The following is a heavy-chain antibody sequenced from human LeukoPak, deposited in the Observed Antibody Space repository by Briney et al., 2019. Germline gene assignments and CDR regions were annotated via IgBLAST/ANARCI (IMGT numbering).Heavy chain of an antibody. CDR2: INWNGGST. CDR1: GFTFSSYG. V-gene: IGHV3-20*04. CDR3: ARVIRVVGATPYYFDY. Sequence: GGSLRLSCAASGFTFSSYGMSWVRQAPGKGLEWVSGINWNGGSTGYADSVKGRFTISRDNAKNSLYLQMNSLRAEDTALYYCARVIRVVGATPYYFDYWGQGTLVTVSS. D-gene: IGHD1-26*01. J-gene: IGHJ4*02.